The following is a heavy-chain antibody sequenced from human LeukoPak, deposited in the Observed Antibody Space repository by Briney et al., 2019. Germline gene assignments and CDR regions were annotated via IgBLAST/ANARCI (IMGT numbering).Heavy chain of an antibody. V-gene: IGHV4-30-2*01. CDR3: GREGVEGFLVDH. Sequence: TTSETLSLTCTVSGGSISSGGYYWSWIRQPPGKGLEWIGYIYHSGSTYYNPSLKSRVTISVDRSKNQFSLKLSSVTAADTAVYYCGREGVEGFLVDHWGQGTLVTVSS. D-gene: IGHD2-15*01. CDR1: GGSISSGGYY. CDR2: IYHSGST. J-gene: IGHJ4*02.